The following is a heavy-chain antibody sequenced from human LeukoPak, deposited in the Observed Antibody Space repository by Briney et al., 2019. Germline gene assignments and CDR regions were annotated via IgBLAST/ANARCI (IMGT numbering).Heavy chain of an antibody. CDR1: GYTFTSYD. J-gene: IGHJ6*03. CDR2: MNPNSGNT. CDR3: ARGDIVVVPAALTPYYYYYMDV. Sequence: ASVKVSCKASGYTFTSYDINWVRQATGQGLVWMGWMNPNSGNTGYAQKFQGRVTMTRNTSISTAYMELSSLRSEDTAVYYCARGDIVVVPAALTPYYYYYMDVWGKGTTVTVSS. V-gene: IGHV1-8*01. D-gene: IGHD2-2*01.